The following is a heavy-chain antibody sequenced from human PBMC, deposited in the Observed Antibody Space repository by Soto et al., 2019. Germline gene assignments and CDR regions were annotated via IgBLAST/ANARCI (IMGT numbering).Heavy chain of an antibody. D-gene: IGHD6-13*01. CDR1: GFTFSNYA. CDR2: ISHDGSNK. Sequence: QVQLVESGGGVVQPGRSLRLSCAASGFTFSNYAMHWVRQAPGKGLEWVAVISHDGSNKYYADSVKGRFTISRDSSKHTLYLEMNSLRVEDTAVYSCARDSGSSWCVGMDVWGQGTTVTVSS. J-gene: IGHJ6*02. CDR3: ARDSGSSWCVGMDV. V-gene: IGHV3-30-3*01.